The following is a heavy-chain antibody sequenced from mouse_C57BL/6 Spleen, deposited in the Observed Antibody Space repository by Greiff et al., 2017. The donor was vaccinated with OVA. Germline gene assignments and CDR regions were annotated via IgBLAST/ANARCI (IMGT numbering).Heavy chain of an antibody. CDR1: GYSITSGYY. D-gene: IGHD3-1*01. CDR2: ISYDGSN. J-gene: IGHJ2*01. V-gene: IGHV3-6*01. Sequence: ESGPGLVKPSQSLSLTCSVTGYSITSGYYWNWIRQFPGNKLEWMGYISYDGSNNYNPSLKNRISITRDTSKNQFFLKLNSVTTEDTATYYCARDRGLGGYDYWGQGTTRTVSS. CDR3: ARDRGLGGYDY.